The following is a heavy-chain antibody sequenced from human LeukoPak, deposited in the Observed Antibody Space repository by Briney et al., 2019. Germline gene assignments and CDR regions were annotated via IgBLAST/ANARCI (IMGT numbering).Heavy chain of an antibody. CDR3: AKEGSTMIVVDAFDY. Sequence: GGSLRLSCAASGFTFSSYSMNWVRQAPGKGLEWVSSISSSSSYIYYADSVKGRFTISRDNAKNSLYLQMNSLRAEDTAVYYCAKEGSTMIVVDAFDYWGQGTLVTVSS. CDR1: GFTFSSYS. D-gene: IGHD3-22*01. V-gene: IGHV3-21*01. J-gene: IGHJ4*02. CDR2: ISSSSSYI.